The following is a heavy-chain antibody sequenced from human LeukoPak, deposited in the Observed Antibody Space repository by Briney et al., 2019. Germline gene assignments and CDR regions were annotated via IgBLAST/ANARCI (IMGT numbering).Heavy chain of an antibody. CDR1: GGSFSGYY. Sequence: PSETLSLTCAVYGGSFSGYYWSWIRQPPGKGLEWIGSIYYSGSTYYNPSLRSRVTISVDTSKNQFSLKLSSVTAADTAVYYCARGITMVQGVIMPLDYWGQGTLVTVSS. V-gene: IGHV4-34*01. D-gene: IGHD3-10*01. CDR2: IYYSGST. J-gene: IGHJ4*02. CDR3: ARGITMVQGVIMPLDY.